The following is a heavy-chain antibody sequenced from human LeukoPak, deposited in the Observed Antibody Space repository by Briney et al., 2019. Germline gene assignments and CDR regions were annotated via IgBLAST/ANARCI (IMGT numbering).Heavy chain of an antibody. Sequence: GGSLRLSCAASGFIFSDYYMSWIRQAPGKGLEWVSYITSSGSTFYYADSVKGRLTISRDNAKNSLYLQMNTLRAEDTAVYYCASRGTAAAGTIKHWGQGTLVTVSS. J-gene: IGHJ1*01. CDR1: GFIFSDYY. V-gene: IGHV3-11*01. CDR3: ASRGTAAAGTIKH. D-gene: IGHD6-13*01. CDR2: ITSSGSTF.